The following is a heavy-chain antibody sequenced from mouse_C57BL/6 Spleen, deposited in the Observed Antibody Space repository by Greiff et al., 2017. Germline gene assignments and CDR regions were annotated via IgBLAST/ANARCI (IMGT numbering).Heavy chain of an antibody. Sequence: EVHLVESGGGLVQPGGSLKLSCAASGFTFSDYYMYWVRQTPETRLEWVAYISNGGGSTYYPDTVKGRFTISRDNAKNTLYLQMSRLKSEDTAMYYCARDATGFDYWGQGTTLTVSS. J-gene: IGHJ2*01. D-gene: IGHD4-1*01. CDR2: ISNGGGST. CDR1: GFTFSDYY. CDR3: ARDATGFDY. V-gene: IGHV5-12*01.